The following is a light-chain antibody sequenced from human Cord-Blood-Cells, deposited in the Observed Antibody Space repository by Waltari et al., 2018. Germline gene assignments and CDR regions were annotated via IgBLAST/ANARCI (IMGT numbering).Light chain of an antibody. Sequence: QSALPQPASVSGSPGQSITISCTGTSSDVGSFNLVSWYQQHPGKAPKLMIYEGSKRPSGVSNRCSGSKYGNTAYLTMSGLQAEDEADYYCCSYAGSSTVVFGGGTKLTVL. CDR1: SSDVGSFNL. CDR3: CSYAGSSTVV. J-gene: IGLJ2*01. V-gene: IGLV2-23*01. CDR2: EGS.